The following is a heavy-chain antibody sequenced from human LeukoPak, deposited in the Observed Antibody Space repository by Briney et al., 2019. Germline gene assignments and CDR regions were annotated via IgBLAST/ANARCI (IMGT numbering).Heavy chain of an antibody. CDR3: ARGYLDSSGQEFDL. V-gene: IGHV3-21*01. CDR2: ISSSSSYI. Sequence: GGSLRLSCAASGFTFSSYSMNWVRQAPGKGLEWVSSISSSSSYIYYADSVKGRFTISRDDAKNSLYLQMNSLRAEDTAVYYCARGYLDSSGQEFDLWGQGTLVTVSS. CDR1: GFTFSSYS. J-gene: IGHJ5*02. D-gene: IGHD6-19*01.